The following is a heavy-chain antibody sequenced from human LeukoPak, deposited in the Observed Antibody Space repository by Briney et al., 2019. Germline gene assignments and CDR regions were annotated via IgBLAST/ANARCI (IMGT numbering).Heavy chain of an antibody. CDR2: ISSSSSYI. CDR1: GFTFSDYY. CDR3: ARVGYSGYGVFDY. J-gene: IGHJ4*02. D-gene: IGHD5-12*01. V-gene: IGHV3-11*06. Sequence: PGGSLRLSCAASGFTFSDYYMSWIRQAPGKGLEWVSYISSSSSYIYYADSVKGRFTISRDNAKNSLYLQMNSLRAEDTAVYYCARVGYSGYGVFDYWGQGTLVTVSS.